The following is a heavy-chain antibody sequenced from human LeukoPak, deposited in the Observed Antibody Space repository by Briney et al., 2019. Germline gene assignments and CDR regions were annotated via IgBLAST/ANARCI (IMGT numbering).Heavy chain of an antibody. Sequence: GGSLRLSCVTSGFTFSNCAMSWVRQAPGKGLEWVSTIHGASTFYSAFVKGRFTISRDNSKNTLYLQMNSLRAEDTAIYYCAKDQAGDGYNSMWGQGTRVTVSS. CDR1: GFTFSNCA. D-gene: IGHD5-24*01. CDR3: AKDQAGDGYNSM. J-gene: IGHJ4*02. V-gene: IGHV3-23*01. CDR2: IHGAST.